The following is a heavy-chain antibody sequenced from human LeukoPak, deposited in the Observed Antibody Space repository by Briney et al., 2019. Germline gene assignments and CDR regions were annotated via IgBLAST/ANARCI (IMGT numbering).Heavy chain of an antibody. CDR1: GGSFSGYY. CDR2: INQSGST. J-gene: IGHJ2*01. CDR3: AKRPSSLLWFGELSATFDL. Sequence: SETLSLTCAVYGGSFSGYYWSWIRQPAGKGLEWIGEINQSGSTNYNPSLKSRVTISVDTSKNQFSLKLSSVTAADTAAYYCAKRPSSLLWFGELSATFDLWGRGTLVTVSS. V-gene: IGHV4-34*01. D-gene: IGHD3-10*01.